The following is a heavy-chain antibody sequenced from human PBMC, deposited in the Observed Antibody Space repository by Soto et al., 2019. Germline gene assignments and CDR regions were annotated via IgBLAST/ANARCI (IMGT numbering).Heavy chain of an antibody. J-gene: IGHJ3*02. CDR1: GGSISSYY. Sequence: SEILSLTCTATGGSISSYYWSWIRQPPGKGLEWIGYIYYSGSTNYNPSLKSRVTISVDTSKNQFSLKLSSVTAADTAVYYCARRYGGAFDIWGQGTMVTVS. V-gene: IGHV4-59*08. D-gene: IGHD3-10*01. CDR3: ARRYGGAFDI. CDR2: IYYSGST.